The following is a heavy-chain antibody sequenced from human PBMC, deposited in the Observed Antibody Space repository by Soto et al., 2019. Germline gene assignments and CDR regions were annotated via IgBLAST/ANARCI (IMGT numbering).Heavy chain of an antibody. J-gene: IGHJ6*02. Sequence: ASVKVSCKASGGTFSSYAISWVRQAPGQGLEWMGGIIPIFGTANYAQKFQGRVTITADESTSTAYMELSSLRSEDTAVYYCARDPAIAAAGTSRQYYCYGMDVWGQGTTVTVSS. D-gene: IGHD6-13*01. CDR3: ARDPAIAAAGTSRQYYCYGMDV. CDR1: GGTFSSYA. CDR2: IIPIFGTA. V-gene: IGHV1-69*13.